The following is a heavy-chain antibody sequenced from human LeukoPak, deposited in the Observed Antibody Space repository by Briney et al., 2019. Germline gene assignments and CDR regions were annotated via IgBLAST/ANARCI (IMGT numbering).Heavy chain of an antibody. D-gene: IGHD3-16*02. Sequence: SQTLSLTCTVSGGSISSGDYYWSWIRQPPGKGLEWIGYIYYSGSTYYNPSLKSRVTISVDTSKNQFSLKLSSVTAADTAVYYCARGSYDYVWGSYRPRPFDYWGQGTLVTVSS. V-gene: IGHV4-30-4*08. CDR1: GGSISSGDYY. CDR3: ARGSYDYVWGSYRPRPFDY. J-gene: IGHJ4*02. CDR2: IYYSGST.